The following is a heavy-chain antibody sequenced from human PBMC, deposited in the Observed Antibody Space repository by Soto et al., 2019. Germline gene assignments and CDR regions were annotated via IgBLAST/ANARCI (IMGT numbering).Heavy chain of an antibody. CDR3: ARVLRFLEWSFDY. J-gene: IGHJ4*02. V-gene: IGHV4-34*01. D-gene: IGHD3-3*01. CDR1: GGSFSGYY. Sequence: SETLSLTCAVYGGSFSGYYWSWIRQPPGKGLEWIGEINHSGSTNYNPSLKSRVTISVDTSKNQFSLKLSPVTAADTAVYYCARVLRFLEWSFDYWGQGTLVTVSS. CDR2: INHSGST.